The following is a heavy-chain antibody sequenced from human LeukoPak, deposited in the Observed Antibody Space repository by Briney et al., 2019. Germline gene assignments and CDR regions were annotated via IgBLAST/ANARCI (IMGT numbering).Heavy chain of an antibody. D-gene: IGHD2-2*01. CDR1: GGSINDFY. CDR3: ARTAMVPAAMHTWCFDL. J-gene: IGHJ2*01. Sequence: PSETLSLTCTVSGGSINDFYWSWIRQPPGKGLECIGYIYYSGSTNYNPSLKSRITISVDTSKNQFSLKLSSVTAADTAMYYCARTAMVPAAMHTWCFDLWGRGTLVTVSS. V-gene: IGHV4-59*01. CDR2: IYYSGST.